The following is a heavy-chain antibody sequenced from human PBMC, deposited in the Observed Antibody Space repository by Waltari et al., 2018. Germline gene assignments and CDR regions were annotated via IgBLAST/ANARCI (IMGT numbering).Heavy chain of an antibody. CDR2: INHSGRT. CDR3: ARPSWARVFDY. J-gene: IGHJ4*02. D-gene: IGHD6-13*01. Sequence: QVQLQQWGAGLLKPSETLSLTCAVYGGSFSGYYWSWIRQPPGKGLEWIGEINHSGRTNYNPSLKSRVTISVDTSKNQFALKLSSVTAADTAVYYCARPSWARVFDYWGQGTLVTVSS. CDR1: GGSFSGYY. V-gene: IGHV4-34*01.